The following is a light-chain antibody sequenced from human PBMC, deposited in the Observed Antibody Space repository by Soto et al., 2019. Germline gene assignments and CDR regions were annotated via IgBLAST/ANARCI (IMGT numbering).Light chain of an antibody. V-gene: IGLV2-11*01. CDR3: CSYAGSYTWV. CDR2: DVS. CDR1: SSDVGGYNS. Sequence: QSALTQPRSVSGSPGQSVTISCTGTSSDVGGYNSVSWYQQHPSKAPRLMIYDVSKRPSGVPDRFFGSKSGSTASLTISGLQAEDEADSYCCSYAGSYTWVFGGGTKLTVL. J-gene: IGLJ3*02.